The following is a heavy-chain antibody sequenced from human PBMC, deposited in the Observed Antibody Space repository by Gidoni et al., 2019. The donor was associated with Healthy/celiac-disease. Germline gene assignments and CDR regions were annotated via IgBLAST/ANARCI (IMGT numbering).Heavy chain of an antibody. V-gene: IGHV3-9*01. CDR3: AKGYCSSTSCYTYDY. CDR2: ISWNSGSI. J-gene: IGHJ4*02. Sequence: EVQLVESGGGLVQPGRSLRLSCAASGFTFDDYAMHWVRQAPGNGLEWVSGISWNSGSIGYADSVKGRFTISRDNAKNSLYLQMNSLRAEDTALYYCAKGYCSSTSCYTYDYWGQGTLVTVSS. CDR1: GFTFDDYA. D-gene: IGHD2-2*02.